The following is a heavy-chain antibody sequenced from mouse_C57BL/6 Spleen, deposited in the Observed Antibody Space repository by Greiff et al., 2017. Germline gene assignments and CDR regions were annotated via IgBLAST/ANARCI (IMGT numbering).Heavy chain of an antibody. CDR3: ARALTGTGRDY. Sequence: QVQLQQPGAELVRPGTSVKLSCKASGYTFTSYWMHWVKQRPGQGLEWIGVIDPSDSYTNYNQKFKGKATLTVDTSSSTAYMQLSSLTSEDSAVYYCARALTGTGRDYWGQGTTLTVSS. CDR2: IDPSDSYT. V-gene: IGHV1-59*01. CDR1: GYTFTSYW. D-gene: IGHD4-1*01. J-gene: IGHJ2*01.